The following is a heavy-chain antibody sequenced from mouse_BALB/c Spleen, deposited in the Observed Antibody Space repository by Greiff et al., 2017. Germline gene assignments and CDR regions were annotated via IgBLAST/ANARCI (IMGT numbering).Heavy chain of an antibody. V-gene: IGHV1-7*01. CDR3: ARGIPYYGDHAYAMDY. Sequence: QVQLQSGAELAKPGASVKMFCKASGYTFISYWMHWVKQRPGQGLEWIGYINPSTGYTEYNQKFKDKDTLTADKSSSTAYMQLSSLTSEDSAVYYCARGIPYYGDHAYAMDYWGQGTSVTVSS. J-gene: IGHJ4*01. D-gene: IGHD2-13*01. CDR2: INPSTGYT. CDR1: GYTFISYW.